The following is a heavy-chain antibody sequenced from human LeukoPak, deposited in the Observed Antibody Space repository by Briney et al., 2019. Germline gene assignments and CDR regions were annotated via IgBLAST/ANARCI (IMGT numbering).Heavy chain of an antibody. D-gene: IGHD5-12*01. J-gene: IGHJ4*02. CDR2: IKQDGSEK. Sequence: GGSLRLSCAASGFTFSIYWMSSVRQAAGKGLEWVANIKQDGSEKYYVDSVKGRFTISRDNAKNSLYLQMNSLRAEDTAVYYCARDSGYDFDYWGQGTRGTVSS. CDR3: ARDSGYDFDY. CDR1: GFTFSIYW. V-gene: IGHV3-7*03.